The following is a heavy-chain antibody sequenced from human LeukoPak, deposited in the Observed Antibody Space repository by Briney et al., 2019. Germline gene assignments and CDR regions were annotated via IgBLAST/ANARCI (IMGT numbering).Heavy chain of an antibody. Sequence: GGSLRLSCAASGFTFSSYSMDWVRQAPGKGLEWVSYIGISSGNTKYADSVKGRFTISGDKAKNSLYLQMNSLRVEDTAVYYCARDYKYAFDNWGQGTLVTVSS. D-gene: IGHD5-24*01. V-gene: IGHV3-48*01. CDR1: GFTFSSYS. CDR3: ARDYKYAFDN. J-gene: IGHJ4*02. CDR2: IGISSGNT.